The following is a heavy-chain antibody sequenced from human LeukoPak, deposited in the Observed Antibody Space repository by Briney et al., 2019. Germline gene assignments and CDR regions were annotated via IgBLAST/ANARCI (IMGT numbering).Heavy chain of an antibody. J-gene: IGHJ4*02. V-gene: IGHV3-23*01. Sequence: AGGSLRLSCAASGFTFSSCAVSWVRQAPGKGLEWVSGINAGGRYSYYADSVKGRFTISRDNSKNTLYLQMNSLRVEDTAVYYCGKELDYGDYLDYWGQGTLVTVSS. CDR2: INAGGRYS. CDR3: GKELDYGDYLDY. D-gene: IGHD4-17*01. CDR1: GFTFSSCA.